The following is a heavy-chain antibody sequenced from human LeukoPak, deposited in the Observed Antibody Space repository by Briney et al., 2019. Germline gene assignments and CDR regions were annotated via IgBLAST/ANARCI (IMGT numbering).Heavy chain of an antibody. CDR3: ARPSLRYLETFYFDY. D-gene: IGHD1-1*01. Sequence: ASVKVSCKASGYTFTDYYLHWVRQAPGQGFEWMGWINPYSGGTNYAQKFQGRVTMTRDTSISTAYMELTRLRSDDTAVYYCARPSLRYLETFYFDYWGQGTLVPVSS. J-gene: IGHJ4*02. CDR1: GYTFTDYY. CDR2: INPYSGGT. V-gene: IGHV1-2*02.